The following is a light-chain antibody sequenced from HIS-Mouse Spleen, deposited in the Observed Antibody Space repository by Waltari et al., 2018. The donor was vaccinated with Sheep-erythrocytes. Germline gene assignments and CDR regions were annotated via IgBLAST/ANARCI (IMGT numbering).Light chain of an antibody. CDR1: SSDVGGYNH. J-gene: IGLJ2*01. CDR2: DVS. CDR3: CSYAGSYTVV. Sequence: QSALTQPRSVSGSPGPSVTISCTGPSSDVGGYNHVPWYQQHPGKAPKLMIYDVSKRPSGVPDRFSGSKSGNTASLTISGLQAEDEADYYCCSYAGSYTVVFGGGTKLTVL. V-gene: IGLV2-11*01.